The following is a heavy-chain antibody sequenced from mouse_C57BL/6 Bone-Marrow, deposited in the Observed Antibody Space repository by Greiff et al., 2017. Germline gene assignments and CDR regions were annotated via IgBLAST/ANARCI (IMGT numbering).Heavy chain of an antibody. Sequence: EVKLQQSGPELVKPGASVKISCKASGYTFTDYYMNWVKQSHGKSLEWIGDINPNNGGTSYNQKFKGKATLTVDKSSSTAYMELRSLTSEDSAVYYCALLRGDYWGQGTSVTVAS. CDR1: GYTFTDYY. J-gene: IGHJ4*01. D-gene: IGHD1-1*01. CDR3: ALLRGDY. CDR2: INPNNGGT. V-gene: IGHV1-26*01.